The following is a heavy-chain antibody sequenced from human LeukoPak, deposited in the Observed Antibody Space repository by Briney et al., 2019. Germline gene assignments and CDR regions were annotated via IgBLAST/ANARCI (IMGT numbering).Heavy chain of an antibody. CDR1: GFTFSSYS. V-gene: IGHV3-21*01. CDR3: ARDLGELPLDY. D-gene: IGHD1-26*01. Sequence: PGGSLRLSCAASGFTFSSYSMHWVRQAPGKGLEWVSSISSNSSYIYYADSVKGRFTISRDNAKNSLYLQMNSLRAEDTAVYYCARDLGELPLDYWGQGTLVTVSS. CDR2: ISSNSSYI. J-gene: IGHJ4*02.